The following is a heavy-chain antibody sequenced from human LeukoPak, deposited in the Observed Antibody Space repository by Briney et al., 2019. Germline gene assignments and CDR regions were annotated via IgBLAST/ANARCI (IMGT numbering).Heavy chain of an antibody. CDR1: GYSISSGYY. D-gene: IGHD3-9*01. J-gene: IGHJ6*02. Sequence: SETLSLTCTVSGYSISSGYYWGWIRQLPGKGLEWIGSIYHSGSTYYNPSLKSRVTISVDTSKNQFSLKLSSVTAADTAVYYCARDSLRYSTYGMDVWGQGTTVTVSS. CDR3: ARDSLRYSTYGMDV. V-gene: IGHV4-38-2*02. CDR2: IYHSGST.